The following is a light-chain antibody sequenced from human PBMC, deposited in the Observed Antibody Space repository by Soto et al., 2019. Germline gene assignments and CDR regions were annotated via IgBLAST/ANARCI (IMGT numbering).Light chain of an antibody. CDR2: GAS. CDR3: QQYNNWPPWT. J-gene: IGKJ1*01. CDR1: QSVSSN. V-gene: IGKV3-15*01. Sequence: EIVMTQSPATLSVSPGERATLSCRASQSVSSNLAWYQQKPGQAPRLLIYGASTRATGIPARFSGSGSGTEFTLTISSLQSVDFAVYYCQQYNNWPPWTFGQGTKVDNK.